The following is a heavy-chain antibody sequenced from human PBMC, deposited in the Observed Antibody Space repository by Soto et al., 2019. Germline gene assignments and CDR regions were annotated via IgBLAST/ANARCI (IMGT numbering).Heavy chain of an antibody. CDR3: ARQFVVVPAAMWANYYYYGMDV. CDR2: IYPGDSDT. Sequence: PGESLKISCRGSGYSFTSYWIGWVRQMPGKGLEWMGIIYPGDSDTRYSPSFQGQVTISADKSISTAYLQWSSLKASDIAMYYCARQFVVVPAAMWANYYYYGMDVWGQGTTVTVSS. CDR1: GYSFTSYW. J-gene: IGHJ6*02. V-gene: IGHV5-51*01. D-gene: IGHD2-2*01.